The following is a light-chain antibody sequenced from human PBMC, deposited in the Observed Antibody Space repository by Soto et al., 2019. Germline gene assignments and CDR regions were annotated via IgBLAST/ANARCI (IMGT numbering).Light chain of an antibody. CDR2: DAS. J-gene: IGKJ1*01. Sequence: DIQMTQSPSTLSASVGDRVTITCRASQSISSWLAWYQQKPGKAPNRLIYDASSLKSRVHLRFSGSGSGTEFTLTISSLQPDDFANYSCQQYNSYSPWTFGQGTKVEIK. V-gene: IGKV1-5*01. CDR3: QQYNSYSPWT. CDR1: QSISSW.